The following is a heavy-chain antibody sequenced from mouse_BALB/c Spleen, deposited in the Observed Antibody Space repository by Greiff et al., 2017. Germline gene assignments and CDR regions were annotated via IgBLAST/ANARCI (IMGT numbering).Heavy chain of an antibody. CDR2: IYPGNVNT. Sequence: QVQLQQSGPELVKPGASVRISCKASGYTFTSYYIHWVKQRPGQGLEWIGWIYPGNVNTKYNEKFKGKATLTADKSSSTAYMQLSSLTSEDSAVYFCARSPYYGYDEFAYWGQGTLVTVSA. CDR3: ARSPYYGYDEFAY. J-gene: IGHJ3*01. CDR1: GYTFTSYY. D-gene: IGHD2-9*01. V-gene: IGHV1S56*01.